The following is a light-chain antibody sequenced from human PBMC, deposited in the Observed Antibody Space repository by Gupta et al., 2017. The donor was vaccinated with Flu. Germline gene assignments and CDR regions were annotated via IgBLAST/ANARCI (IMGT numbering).Light chain of an antibody. J-gene: IGLJ3*02. CDR1: SGHSSYS. V-gene: IGLV4-69*01. Sequence: QVVLTQSPSASAPLGASVKLTCTLSSGHSSYSIAWHQQQPERGPRYLMKLNSDGSHTKGDGIPDRFSGSSSGAERYLTISSLQSEDEADYYCQTWDTGIRVFGGGTKLTVL. CDR3: QTWDTGIRV. CDR2: LNSDGSH.